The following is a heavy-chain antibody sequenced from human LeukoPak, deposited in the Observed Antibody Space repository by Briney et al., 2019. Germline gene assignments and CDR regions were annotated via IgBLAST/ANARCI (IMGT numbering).Heavy chain of an antibody. CDR2: INHSGSA. CDR3: ARGRGVGGRLNFDY. J-gene: IGHJ4*02. Sequence: PSETLSLTCAVYGGSFSGYYWSWIRQPPGKGLEWIGEINHSGSANYNPSLKSRVTISVDTSKNQFSLKLSSVTAADTAVYYCARGRGVGGRLNFDYWGQGTLVTVSS. D-gene: IGHD4-23*01. CDR1: GGSFSGYY. V-gene: IGHV4-34*01.